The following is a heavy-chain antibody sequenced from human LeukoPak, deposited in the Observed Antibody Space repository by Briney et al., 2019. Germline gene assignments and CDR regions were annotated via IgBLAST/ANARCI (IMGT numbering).Heavy chain of an antibody. V-gene: IGHV3-23*01. Sequence: GGTLRLSCAASGFTFSSYAMSWVRQAPGKGLEWVSAISGSGGSTYYADSVKGRFTISRDNSKNTLYLQMNSLRAEDTAVYYCAKDFGGSPDFDAFDIWGQGTMVTVSS. CDR3: AKDFGGSPDFDAFDI. J-gene: IGHJ3*02. CDR1: GFTFSSYA. D-gene: IGHD1-26*01. CDR2: ISGSGGST.